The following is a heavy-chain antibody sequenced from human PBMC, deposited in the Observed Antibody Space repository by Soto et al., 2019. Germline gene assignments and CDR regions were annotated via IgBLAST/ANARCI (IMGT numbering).Heavy chain of an antibody. Sequence: SETLSLTCAVSGGPIYSGGYYWGWIRHPPGKGLEWIGSGYYSGSTYYNPSLKSRVTISVDTSKNQFSLKLSSVTAADTAVYYCVRHAIAAAHNWIDPRGQGTLVTVSS. D-gene: IGHD6-13*01. CDR2: GYYSGST. J-gene: IGHJ5*02. CDR3: VRHAIAAAHNWIDP. CDR1: GGPIYSGGYY. V-gene: IGHV4-39*01.